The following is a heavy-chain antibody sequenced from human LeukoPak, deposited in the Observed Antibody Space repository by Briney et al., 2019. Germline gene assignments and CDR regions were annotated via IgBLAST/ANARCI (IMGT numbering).Heavy chain of an antibody. J-gene: IGHJ4*02. CDR1: GYTFTSYG. D-gene: IGHD5-18*01. CDR3: ARDPDGDTDFDY. CDR2: ISAYNGNT. Sequence: ASVKVSCKASGYTFTSYGISWVRQAPGQGLEWMGWISAYNGNTNYAQKFQGRVTMTTDTSTSTAYMDLRSLRSDDTAVYYCARDPDGDTDFDYWGQGTLVTVSS. V-gene: IGHV1-18*01.